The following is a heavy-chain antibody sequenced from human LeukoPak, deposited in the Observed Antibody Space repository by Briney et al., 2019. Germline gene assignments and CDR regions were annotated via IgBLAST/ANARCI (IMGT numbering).Heavy chain of an antibody. CDR3: ARGYYYDYSGPDFDY. CDR2: IYYSGST. D-gene: IGHD3-22*01. Sequence: SETLSLTCTVSGDSISTYYWSWIRQPPGKGLEWIGYIYYSGSTTYNPSLKSRVTISVDTSKNQFSLKLSSVTAADTAVYYCARGYYYDYSGPDFDYWGQGTLVTVSS. J-gene: IGHJ4*02. CDR1: GDSISTYY. V-gene: IGHV4-59*01.